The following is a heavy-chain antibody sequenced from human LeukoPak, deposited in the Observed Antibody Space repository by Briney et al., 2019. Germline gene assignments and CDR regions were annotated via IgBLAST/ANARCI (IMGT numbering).Heavy chain of an antibody. CDR2: IWYDGSNK. J-gene: IGHJ6*02. CDR1: GFTFSSYG. CDR3: ARDWAAGDYYYYGMDV. D-gene: IGHD6-13*01. Sequence: GGSLRLSRAASGFTFSSYGMHWVRQAPGKGLEWVAVIWYDGSNKYYADSVKGRFTISRDNAKNSLYLQMNSLRAEDTAVYYCARDWAAGDYYYYGMDVWGQGTTVTVSS. V-gene: IGHV3-33*01.